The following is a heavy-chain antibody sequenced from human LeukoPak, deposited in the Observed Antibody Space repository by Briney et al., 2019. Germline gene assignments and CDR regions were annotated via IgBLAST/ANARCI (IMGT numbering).Heavy chain of an antibody. CDR1: GFIFSSYW. CDR3: ARAPTRTMEQWPGFHY. CDR2: ISYDGSNT. Sequence: PGGSLRLSCAASGFIFSSYWMSWVRQAPGKGLEWVAVISYDGSNTYYADSVKGRFTISRDNSNNTLYLQMNRLRAEDTAVYYCARAPTRTMEQWPGFHYWGQGTLVTVSS. V-gene: IGHV3-30-3*01. J-gene: IGHJ4*02. D-gene: IGHD6-19*01.